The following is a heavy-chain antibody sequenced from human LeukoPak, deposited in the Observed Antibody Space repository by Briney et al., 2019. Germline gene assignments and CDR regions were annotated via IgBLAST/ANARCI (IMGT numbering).Heavy chain of an antibody. V-gene: IGHV1-69*13. CDR2: IIPIFGTA. CDR3: ARADIVVVPAAIVISWFDP. Sequence: SVKVSCKASGGTFSSYAISWVRQAPGQGLEWMGGIIPIFGTANYAQKFQGRVTITADESTSTAYMELSSLRSEDTAVYYCARADIVVVPAAIVISWFDPWGQGTLVTVSS. J-gene: IGHJ5*02. D-gene: IGHD2-2*01. CDR1: GGTFSSYA.